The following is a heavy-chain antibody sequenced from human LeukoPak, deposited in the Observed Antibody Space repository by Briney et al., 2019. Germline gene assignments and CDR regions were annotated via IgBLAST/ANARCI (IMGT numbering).Heavy chain of an antibody. V-gene: IGHV4-39*01. J-gene: IGHJ4*02. CDR2: IYYSGST. CDR3: ARLPGYCSSTSCYGRPWFDY. CDR1: GGSISTSSYY. Sequence: SETLSLTCTVSGGSISTSSYYWGWIRQPPGKGLEWIGSIYYSGSTYYNPSLKSRVTISVDTSKSQFSVKLSSVTAADTAVYYCARLPGYCSSTSCYGRPWFDYWGQGTLVTVSS. D-gene: IGHD2-2*01.